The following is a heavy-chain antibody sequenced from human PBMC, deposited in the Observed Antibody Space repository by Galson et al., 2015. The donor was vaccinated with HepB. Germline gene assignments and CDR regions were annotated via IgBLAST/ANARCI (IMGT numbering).Heavy chain of an antibody. Sequence: SLRLSCAASGFTFSSYGMHWVRQAPGKGLEWVAVISYDGSNKYYADSVKGRFTISRDNSKNTLYLQMNSLRAEDTAVYYCAKTYYDFWSGPPADVWVQGTTVTVSS. CDR1: GFTFSSYG. J-gene: IGHJ6*02. CDR2: ISYDGSNK. V-gene: IGHV3-30*18. D-gene: IGHD3-3*01. CDR3: AKTYYDFWSGPPADV.